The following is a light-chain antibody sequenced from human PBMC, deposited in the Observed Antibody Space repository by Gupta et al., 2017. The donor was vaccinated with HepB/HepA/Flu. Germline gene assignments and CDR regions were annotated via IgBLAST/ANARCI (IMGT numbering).Light chain of an antibody. CDR2: LGS. J-gene: IGKJ5*01. CDR1: QSLLHSNGYNY. Sequence: DIVMTQSPLSLPVTPGEPASTSCRSSQSLLHSNGYNYLDWYLQKPGQSPQLLIYLGSNRASGLPDRFSGSGSGTDFTLKISRVEAEDVGVYYCMQALQTPRTFGQGTRLEIK. CDR3: MQALQTPRT. V-gene: IGKV2-28*01.